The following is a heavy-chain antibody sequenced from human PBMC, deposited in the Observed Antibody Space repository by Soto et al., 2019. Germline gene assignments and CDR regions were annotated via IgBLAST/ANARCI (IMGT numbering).Heavy chain of an antibody. CDR2: IYHTGTS. Sequence: QLQLQESGSGLVKPSQTLSLTCGVSGGSISSGDYSWNWIRQPRGKGLEWIGFIYHTGTSYYNPSLESVVIISVDRSKNHFSLKMTSVTAADTAVYFCAREAGSDTGVTVLSFDIWGQGAKVTVAS. D-gene: IGHD3-9*01. CDR3: AREAGSDTGVTVLSFDI. V-gene: IGHV4-30-2*01. J-gene: IGHJ3*02. CDR1: GGSISSGDYS.